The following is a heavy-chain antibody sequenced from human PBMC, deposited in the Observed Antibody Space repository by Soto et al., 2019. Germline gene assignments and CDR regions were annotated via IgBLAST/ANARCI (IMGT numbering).Heavy chain of an antibody. CDR1: GGSISSGGYY. D-gene: IGHD3-22*01. Sequence: QVQLQESGPGLVKPSQTLSLTCTVSGGSISSGGYYWSWIRQHPGKGLEWIGYIYYSGSTYYNPSLKSRVTISVDTSKNQFSLKLTSVTAADTAVYYCARDRPEAYYDSSGYYGVGYYFDYWGQGTLVTVSS. CDR2: IYYSGST. J-gene: IGHJ4*02. V-gene: IGHV4-31*03. CDR3: ARDRPEAYYDSSGYYGVGYYFDY.